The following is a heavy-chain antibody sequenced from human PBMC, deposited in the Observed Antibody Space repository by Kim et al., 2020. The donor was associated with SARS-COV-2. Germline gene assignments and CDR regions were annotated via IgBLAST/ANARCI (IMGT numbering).Heavy chain of an antibody. CDR3: ASRGYCTSTSCLPPFDY. CDR1: GFTFSSYA. CDR2: IYSGGSST. J-gene: IGHJ4*02. V-gene: IGHV3-23*03. Sequence: GGSLRLSCAASGFTFSSYAMSWVRQAPGKGLEWVSVIYSGGSSTYYADSVKGRFTISRDNSKNTLYLQMNSLRAEDTALYYCASRGYCTSTSCLPPFDYWGQGTLVTVSS. D-gene: IGHD2-2*01.